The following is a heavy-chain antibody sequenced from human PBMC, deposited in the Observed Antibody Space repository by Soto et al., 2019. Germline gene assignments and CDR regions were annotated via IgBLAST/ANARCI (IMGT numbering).Heavy chain of an antibody. CDR2: VHHSWGS. Sequence: QVQLQESGPGLVKPSETLSLSCTVSGGSISSYYWSWFRQSPGKRMEWIGYVHHSWGSSYNPPLQSRVAISLDTSKSQFSLKVTSVTATDTAGYYCARQGFGPLHGLVDVWGQGTTVTVSS. D-gene: IGHD3-10*01. CDR1: GGSISSYY. CDR3: ARQGFGPLHGLVDV. V-gene: IGHV4-59*08. J-gene: IGHJ6*02.